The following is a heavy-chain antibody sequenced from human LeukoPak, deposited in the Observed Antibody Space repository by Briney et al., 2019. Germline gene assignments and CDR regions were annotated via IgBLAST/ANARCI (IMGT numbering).Heavy chain of an antibody. V-gene: IGHV3-7*01. CDR1: GFTFSSYW. CDR2: INQDGGET. J-gene: IGHJ4*02. Sequence: GGSLRLSCAASGFTFSSYWMSWVRQAPGKGLEWVANINQDGGETYYVASVKGRFTISRDNAKNSLYLQMNSLRAEDTAVYYCAREGSRAYFDYWGQGALVTVSS. D-gene: IGHD1-26*01. CDR3: AREGSRAYFDY.